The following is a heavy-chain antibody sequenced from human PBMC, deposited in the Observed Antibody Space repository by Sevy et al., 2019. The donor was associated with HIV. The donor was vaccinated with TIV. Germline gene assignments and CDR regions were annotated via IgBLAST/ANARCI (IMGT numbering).Heavy chain of an antibody. CDR1: GFTFSSYA. V-gene: IGHV3-30-3*01. CDR3: VRSGGHFRPFDY. D-gene: IGHD1-26*01. J-gene: IGHJ4*02. CDR2: ISYDGSNK. Sequence: GGSLRLSCAASGFTFSSYAMHWVRQAPGKGLEWVAVISYDGSNKYHADSVKGRFTISRDNSKSTLYLQMNSLRAEDTAVYYCVRSGGHFRPFDYWGQGTLVTVSS.